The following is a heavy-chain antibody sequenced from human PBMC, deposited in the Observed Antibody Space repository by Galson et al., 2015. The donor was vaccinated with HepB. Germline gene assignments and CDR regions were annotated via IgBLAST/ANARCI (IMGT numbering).Heavy chain of an antibody. CDR1: GFTFSSYA. V-gene: IGHV3-30-3*01. CDR3: ARVEDGGNLNLWYYYYGMDV. Sequence: SLRLSCAASGFTFSSYAMHWVRQAPGKGLEWVAVISYDGSNKYYADSVKGRFTISRDNSKNTLYLQMNSLRAEDTAVYYCARVEDGGNLNLWYYYYGMDVWGQGTTVTVSS. J-gene: IGHJ6*02. CDR2: ISYDGSNK. D-gene: IGHD1-14*01.